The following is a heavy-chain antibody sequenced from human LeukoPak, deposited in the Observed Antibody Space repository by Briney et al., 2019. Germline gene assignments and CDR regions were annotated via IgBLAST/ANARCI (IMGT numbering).Heavy chain of an antibody. J-gene: IGHJ6*02. V-gene: IGHV4-34*01. Sequence: PSETLSLTCAVYGGSFSGYYWSWIRQPPGKGLEWIGEINHSGSTNYNPSLKSRVTISVDTSKNQFSLKLSSVTAADTAVYYCARGWYGDYGMDVWGQGTTVTVS. CDR3: ARGWYGDYGMDV. D-gene: IGHD2-15*01. CDR1: GGSFSGYY. CDR2: INHSGST.